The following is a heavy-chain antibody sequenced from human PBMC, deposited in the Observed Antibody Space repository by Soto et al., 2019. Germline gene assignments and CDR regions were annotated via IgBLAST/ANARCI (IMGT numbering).Heavy chain of an antibody. D-gene: IGHD1-1*01. CDR1: GGTLSTSS. CDR2: ILPIFGTA. V-gene: IGHV1-69*14. CDR3: ARGHECGGNSDAFDI. J-gene: IGHJ3*02. Sequence: QVQLVQSGAEVKKPGSSVKVSCKASGGTLSTSSINWVRQAPGQRPEWMGNILPIFGTADYAQKFQDRVTIIADKSTNTAYMELRSLFSEDTAVYYCARGHECGGNSDAFDIWGQGTVVTVSS.